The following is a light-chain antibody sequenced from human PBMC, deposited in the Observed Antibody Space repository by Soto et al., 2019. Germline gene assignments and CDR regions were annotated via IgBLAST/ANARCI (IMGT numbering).Light chain of an antibody. Sequence: QSVLTQPPSVSGAPGQRVTISCTGSSSNIGAGYDVHWYQQLPGTAPKLLIYGNSNRPSGVPDRFSGSKSGTSASLAITGLQAEDEADYSCQSYDSSLSGGVFGGGTKLPS. CDR1: SSNIGAGYD. CDR3: QSYDSSLSGGV. J-gene: IGLJ2*01. CDR2: GNS. V-gene: IGLV1-40*01.